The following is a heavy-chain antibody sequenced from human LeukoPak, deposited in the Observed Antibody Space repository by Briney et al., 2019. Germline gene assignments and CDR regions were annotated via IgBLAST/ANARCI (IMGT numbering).Heavy chain of an antibody. V-gene: IGHV1-69*13. CDR2: VIPILGTT. CDR1: GTTFIRSA. CDR3: ARDDGSATLGFDS. Sequence: SVKVSCKAAGTTFIRSAISGVRQAPGQGLEWMGGVIPILGTTNYAQKVQDRVAITPHESPTTDYMEVSSLRSVDTVVYYCARDDGSATLGFDSWGQGTLVTVSS. J-gene: IGHJ4*02. D-gene: IGHD1-26*01.